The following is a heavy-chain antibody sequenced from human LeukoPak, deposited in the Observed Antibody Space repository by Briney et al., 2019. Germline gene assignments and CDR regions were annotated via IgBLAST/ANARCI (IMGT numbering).Heavy chain of an antibody. J-gene: IGHJ4*02. Sequence: GGSLRLSCAASGFTFSSYSMSWVRQAPGKGLEWVSYITSTSSTVYYADSVKGRFTVSRDNAKNSLYLQMNSLRDEDTAMFYCARVGDGYSVNYFDFWGQGTLVTVSS. CDR1: GFTFSSYS. V-gene: IGHV3-48*02. CDR2: ITSTSSTV. CDR3: ARVGDGYSVNYFDF. D-gene: IGHD5-24*01.